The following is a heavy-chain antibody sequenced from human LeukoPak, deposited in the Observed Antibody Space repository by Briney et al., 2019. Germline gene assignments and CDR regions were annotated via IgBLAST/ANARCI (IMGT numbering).Heavy chain of an antibody. J-gene: IGHJ4*02. CDR1: GFTFSSYA. CDR3: AKDHIGSGWYFDY. CDR2: ISGSGGST. D-gene: IGHD6-19*01. Sequence: GGSLRLSCAASGFTFSSYAMNWVRQAPGKGLGGVSAISGSGGSTYYADSVKGRFTISRDNSKNTLYLQMNSLRAEDTAVYYCAKDHIGSGWYFDYWGQGTLVTVSS. V-gene: IGHV3-23*01.